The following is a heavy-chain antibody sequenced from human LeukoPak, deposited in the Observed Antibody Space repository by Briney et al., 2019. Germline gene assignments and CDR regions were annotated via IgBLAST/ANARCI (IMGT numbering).Heavy chain of an antibody. CDR3: AREESSGSFDY. V-gene: IGHV4-59*01. CDR2: IYYSGST. CDR1: GGSISSYY. Sequence: SETLSLTCTVSGGSISSYYWSWIRQPPGKGLEWIGDIYYSGSTNYNPSLKSRVNISVDPSKNQFSLKLSSVTAADTAVYYCAREESSGSFDYWGQGTLVTVSS. D-gene: IGHD3-10*01. J-gene: IGHJ4*02.